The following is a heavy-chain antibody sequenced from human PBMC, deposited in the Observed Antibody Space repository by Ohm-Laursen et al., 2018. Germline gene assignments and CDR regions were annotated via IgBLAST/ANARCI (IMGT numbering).Heavy chain of an antibody. CDR3: ARDGSDMGDY. D-gene: IGHD5-12*01. Sequence: GSLRLSCAASGFTFNNYAMNWVRQAPGKGLEWVSVITGSGADTYYADSVKGRFTISRDNAKNSLYLQMNSLRVEDTAVYYCARDGSDMGDYWGQGTLVTVSS. V-gene: IGHV3-23*01. J-gene: IGHJ4*02. CDR1: GFTFNNYA. CDR2: ITGSGADT.